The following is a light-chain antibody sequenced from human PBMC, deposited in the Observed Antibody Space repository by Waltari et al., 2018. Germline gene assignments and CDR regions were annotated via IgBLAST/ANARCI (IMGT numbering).Light chain of an antibody. Sequence: DIVMTQSPVPLAVSLCERATINFKASQSVLFNANNKNYLAWYQQKPGQPPKLLIYRASTRETGVPYRFSGSGSGTDFVLTISSLQAEDVAVYYCQQFYHSPVTFGQGTKVEIK. V-gene: IGKV4-1*01. CDR1: QSVLFNANNKNY. CDR3: QQFYHSPVT. J-gene: IGKJ1*01. CDR2: RAS.